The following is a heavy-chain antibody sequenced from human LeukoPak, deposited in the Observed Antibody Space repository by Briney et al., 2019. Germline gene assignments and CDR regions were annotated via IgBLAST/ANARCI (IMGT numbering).Heavy chain of an antibody. CDR3: ARDGAAVTTHLGFFQH. CDR1: GFTFSDYY. J-gene: IGHJ1*01. V-gene: IGHV3-11*01. D-gene: IGHD4-17*01. CDR2: ISSSGTTI. Sequence: GGSLRLSCAVSGFTFSDYYMSWIRQAPGKGLEWVSYISSSGTTIYYADSVKGRFTISGDNTKNSLCLQMNSLRAEDTAVYYCARDGAAVTTHLGFFQHWGQGTLVTVSS.